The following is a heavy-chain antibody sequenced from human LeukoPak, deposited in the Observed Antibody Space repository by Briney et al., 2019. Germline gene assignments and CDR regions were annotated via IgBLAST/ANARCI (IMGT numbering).Heavy chain of an antibody. CDR3: ARPGLYCSGGICYPFEN. J-gene: IGHJ4*02. D-gene: IGHD2-15*01. V-gene: IGHV3-74*01. CDR1: GFTFSSYW. CDR2: INDDGRST. Sequence: GGSLRLSCAASGFTFSSYWMHWVRQAPGKGLVGVSRINDDGRSTSYADSVKGRFTISRDNAKNSLYLQMSSLRVDDTAVYYCARPGLYCSGGICYPFENWGRGTLVTVSS.